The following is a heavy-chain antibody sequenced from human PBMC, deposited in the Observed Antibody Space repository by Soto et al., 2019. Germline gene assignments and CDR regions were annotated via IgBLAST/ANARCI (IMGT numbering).Heavy chain of an antibody. CDR1: GYTFSGYY. J-gene: IGHJ4*02. Sequence: QVQLVQSGAEVKKPGASVKVSCKASGYTFSGYYMHWVRQAPGQGLEWMGWINTLSGDTSFPQKLQGRLAMSRDTAIDTAFMEVSRLTSDDTAIYYCARSLLNVILPLAYWGQGTLVSVSS. CDR3: ARSLLNVILPLAY. D-gene: IGHD3-3*02. V-gene: IGHV1-2*02. CDR2: INTLSGDT.